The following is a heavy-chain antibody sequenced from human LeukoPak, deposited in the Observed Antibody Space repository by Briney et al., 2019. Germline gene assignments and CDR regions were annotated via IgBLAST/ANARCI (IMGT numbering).Heavy chain of an antibody. Sequence: PSETLSLTCTVSGGSISSGDYYWSWIRQPPGKGLEWIGYIYYSGSTYYNPSLKSRVTISVDTSKYQFSLKLSSVTAADTAVYYCARAGGIQLWLFSYWGQGTLVTVSS. CDR1: GGSISSGDYY. V-gene: IGHV4-30-4*01. J-gene: IGHJ4*02. CDR3: ARAGGIQLWLFSY. D-gene: IGHD5-18*01. CDR2: IYYSGST.